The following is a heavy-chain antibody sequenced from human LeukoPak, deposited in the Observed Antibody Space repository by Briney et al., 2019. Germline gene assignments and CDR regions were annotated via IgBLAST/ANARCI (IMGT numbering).Heavy chain of an antibody. J-gene: IGHJ4*02. D-gene: IGHD5-18*01. CDR2: INPNSGDA. CDR1: GYTFIGYH. CDR3: ARDRIQLWLPNHFDY. V-gene: IGHV1-2*02. Sequence: GASVTVSCKASGYTFIGYHIHWVRQAPGQGLEWMAWINPNSGDANYAQKFQGRVTLTRDTSISTAYMELTRLRSDDTAVYYCARDRIQLWLPNHFDYWGQGTVVTVSS.